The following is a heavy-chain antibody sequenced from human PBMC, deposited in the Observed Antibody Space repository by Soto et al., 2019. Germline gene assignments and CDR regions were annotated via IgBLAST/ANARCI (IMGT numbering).Heavy chain of an antibody. CDR2: ISAYNGNT. Sequence: ASVKVSCKASGHTFTSYGISWVRQAPGQGLEWMGWISAYNGNTNYAQKLQGRVTMTTDTSTSTAYMELRSLRSDDTAVYYWARDRQQDSGYDPDVRDYWGQGTLVTVSS. D-gene: IGHD5-12*01. J-gene: IGHJ4*02. CDR1: GHTFTSYG. CDR3: ARDRQQDSGYDPDVRDY. V-gene: IGHV1-18*04.